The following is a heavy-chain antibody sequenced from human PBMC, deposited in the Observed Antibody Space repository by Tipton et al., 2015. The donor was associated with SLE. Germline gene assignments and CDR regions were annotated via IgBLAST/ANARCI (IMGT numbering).Heavy chain of an antibody. D-gene: IGHD3-22*01. V-gene: IGHV4-34*01. CDR3: ATSLNYYDSSGPEA. Sequence: TLSLTCAVYGGSFSGYYWSWIRRSPEKGLEWIGEINYSGSTKYNPSLKSRVTISVDASKNHFSLKMNFMTAADTAVYYCATSLNYYDSSGPEAWGQGTIVTVSS. CDR1: GGSFSGYY. CDR2: INYSGST. J-gene: IGHJ3*01.